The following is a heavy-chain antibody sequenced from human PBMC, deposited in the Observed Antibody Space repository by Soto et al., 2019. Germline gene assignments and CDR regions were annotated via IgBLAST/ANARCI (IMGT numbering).Heavy chain of an antibody. CDR1: CGSISSHY. V-gene: IGHV4-34*01. J-gene: IGHJ4*02. D-gene: IGHD2-8*02. CDR2: INHSGST. CDR3: ARDKITGLFDY. Sequence: TSQTLSLTCTVSCGSISSHYWSWIRQPPGTGLEWIGEINHSGSTNYNPSLKSRVTISVDTSKNQFSLKLTSVTAADTAVYYCARDKITGLFDYWGQGTLVTVSS.